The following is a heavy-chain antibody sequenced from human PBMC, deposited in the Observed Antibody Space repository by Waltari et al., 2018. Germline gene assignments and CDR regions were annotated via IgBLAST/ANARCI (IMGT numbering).Heavy chain of an antibody. CDR3: ARVEYSNYMDY. D-gene: IGHD4-4*01. J-gene: IGHJ4*02. CDR1: GFSISTTGTG. V-gene: IGHV2-70*04. Sequence: QVTLKESGPALVKPTQTLTLTCTFSGFSISTTGTGVTWIRQPPGKALECLASIYWDDDTYYRTSLKGRLTISKDTSKNQVVLIMTNMDPVDTATYYCARVEYSNYMDYWGQGVLVTVSS. CDR2: IYWDDDT.